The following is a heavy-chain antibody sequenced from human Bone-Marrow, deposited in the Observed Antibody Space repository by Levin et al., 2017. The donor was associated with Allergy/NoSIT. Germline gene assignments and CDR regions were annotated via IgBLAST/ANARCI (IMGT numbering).Heavy chain of an antibody. Sequence: KVSCEVSGYTFTTHWIGWVRQLPGKGLEWMGLIFPADSQTRYNPSFQGQVTISADRSISTAFLQWRSLKASDTAIYYCARHGCGGDCSPLYYYGMEVWGQGTTVTVSS. CDR3: ARHGCGGDCSPLYYYGMEV. CDR2: IFPADSQT. CDR1: GYTFTTHW. D-gene: IGHD2-21*02. V-gene: IGHV5-51*01. J-gene: IGHJ6*02.